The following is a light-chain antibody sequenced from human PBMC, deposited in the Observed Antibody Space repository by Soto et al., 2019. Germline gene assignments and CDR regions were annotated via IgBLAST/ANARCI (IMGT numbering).Light chain of an antibody. V-gene: IGKV1-5*03. CDR2: AAS. CDR3: QNYPCYWT. J-gene: IGKJ1*01. Sequence: DIHITLLPSTLSASDGDSVAITVRCSHSIITWLEWYQLKPAKAPNLLVPAASNFLSGVSSSFTGSGSGTDFTLTIPSLQSADFATYYCQNYPCYWTFGQGTKVDIK. CDR1: HSIITW.